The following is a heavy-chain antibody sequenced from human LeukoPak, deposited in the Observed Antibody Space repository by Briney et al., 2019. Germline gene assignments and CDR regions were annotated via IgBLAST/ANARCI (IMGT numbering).Heavy chain of an antibody. CDR1: GGSISSSNW. Sequence: SGTLSLTCAVSGGSISSSNWWSWVRQPPGKGLEWIGEIYHSGSTDYNPSLKSRVTISVDTSKNQLSLKLSSVTAADTAVYYCARRGVEDFDYWGQGTLVTVSS. J-gene: IGHJ4*02. CDR3: ARRGVEDFDY. CDR2: IYHSGST. D-gene: IGHD1-1*01. V-gene: IGHV4-4*02.